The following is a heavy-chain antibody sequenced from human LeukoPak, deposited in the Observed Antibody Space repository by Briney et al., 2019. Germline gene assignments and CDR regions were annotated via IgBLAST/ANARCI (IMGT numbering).Heavy chain of an antibody. V-gene: IGHV3-74*03. J-gene: IGHJ4*02. CDR1: GFTFSSYS. Sequence: PGGALRLSCAASGFTFSSYSMNWVRQAPGKGRAWVARLSTDGTTTTYADSVKGRFTISRDNAKNTLYLQMNSLRAEDTAVYYCVRDVAVIGLDYWGQGTLVTVSS. CDR2: LSTDGTTT. CDR3: VRDVAVIGLDY. D-gene: IGHD2-2*01.